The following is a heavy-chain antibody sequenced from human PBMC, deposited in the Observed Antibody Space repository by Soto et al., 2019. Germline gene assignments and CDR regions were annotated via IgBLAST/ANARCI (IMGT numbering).Heavy chain of an antibody. CDR3: ERDGGYSSDY. D-gene: IGHD3-10*01. Sequence: SAKVFWKASGYSFTSYSICWLRQAPEQWLEWMRWISAYNGNTNYAQKLQGRVTMTTDTSTSTAYMELRSLRSDDSAVYNWERDGGYSSDYWGQGTLVTVYS. CDR1: GYSFTSYS. J-gene: IGHJ4*02. V-gene: IGHV1-18*01. CDR2: ISAYNGNT.